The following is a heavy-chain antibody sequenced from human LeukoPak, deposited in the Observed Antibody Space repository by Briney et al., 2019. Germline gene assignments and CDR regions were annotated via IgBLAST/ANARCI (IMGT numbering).Heavy chain of an antibody. CDR1: GFTVSSNY. J-gene: IGHJ6*02. CDR2: IYSGGST. Sequence: PGGSLRLSCAASGFTVSSNYMSWVRQAPGTGLEWVSVIYSGGSTYYADSVRGRFTISRDNSKNTLYLQMNTLRAEDTAVYYCARLSYYYASGSYSSVDVWGQGTTVTVSS. D-gene: IGHD3-10*01. CDR3: ARLSYYYASGSYSSVDV. V-gene: IGHV3-53*01.